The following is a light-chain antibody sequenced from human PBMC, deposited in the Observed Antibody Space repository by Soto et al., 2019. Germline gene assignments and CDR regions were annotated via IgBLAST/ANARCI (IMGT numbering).Light chain of an antibody. V-gene: IGKV3-15*01. J-gene: IGKJ1*01. CDR1: QSVSSN. CDR3: QQYNNWPRT. CDR2: GAS. Sequence: EIVMTQSPGTLSVSPGERATLSCRASQSVSSNLAWYQQKPGQAPRLLIYGASTRVTGIPARFSGSRSGTEFTLTISSLQSEDFAVYYCQQYNNWPRTFGQGTKVEIK.